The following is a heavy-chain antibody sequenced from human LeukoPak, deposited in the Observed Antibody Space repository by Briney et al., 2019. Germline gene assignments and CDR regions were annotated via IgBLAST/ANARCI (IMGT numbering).Heavy chain of an antibody. J-gene: IGHJ4*02. CDR3: ACGDYFDY. CDR1: GFTFSSYG. CDR2: ISYDGGNK. Sequence: PGGSLRLSCAASGFTFSSYGMHWVRQAPGKGLEWVAVISYDGGNKYYADSVKGRFTISRDNSKNTLYLQMNSLRAEDTAVYYCACGDYFDYWGQGTLVTVSS. V-gene: IGHV3-30*03.